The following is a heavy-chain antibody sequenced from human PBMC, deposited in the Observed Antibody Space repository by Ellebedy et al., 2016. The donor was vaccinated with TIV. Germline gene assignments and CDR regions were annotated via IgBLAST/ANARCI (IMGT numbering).Heavy chain of an antibody. CDR2: IYYIWIT. D-gene: IGHD4-23*01. V-gene: IGHV4-59*01. CDR3: AAYYGGRFDY. Sequence: MPSETLSLTCNVSGGSISTFYWSWIRQPPGKGLEFICFIYYIWITNYNPSLESRVAISIDTSENQFSLRLSSVTDADTAVYYCAAYYGGRFDYWGQGTLVTVSS. CDR1: GGSISTFY. J-gene: IGHJ4*02.